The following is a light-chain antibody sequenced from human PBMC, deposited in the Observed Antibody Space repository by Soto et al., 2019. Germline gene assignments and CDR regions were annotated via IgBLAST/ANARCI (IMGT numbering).Light chain of an antibody. V-gene: IGLV2-8*01. J-gene: IGLJ1*01. CDR1: TSDVGGYNY. CDR2: EVI. Sequence: QSVLTQPPSASGSPGQSVTISCTGTTSDVGGYNYVSWYQHHPGKAPKLVIYEVIKRPSGVPDRFSGSKSGNTASLTVSGLQAEEEADYYCSSYAGSTCFVFGTGTKLTVL. CDR3: SSYAGSTCFV.